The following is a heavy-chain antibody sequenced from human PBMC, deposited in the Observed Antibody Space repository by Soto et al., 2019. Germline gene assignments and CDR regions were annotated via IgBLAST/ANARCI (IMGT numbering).Heavy chain of an antibody. CDR3: AKDYSSGYYFDY. D-gene: IGHD4-4*01. CDR2: ISGSGGST. Sequence: GGSLRLSCAASGFTFSSYAMSWVRQAPGKGLEWVSAISGSGGSTYYADSVKGRFTISRDNSKNTLYLQMNSLRAEDTAVYCCAKDYSSGYYFDYWGQGTLVTVSS. V-gene: IGHV3-23*01. CDR1: GFTFSSYA. J-gene: IGHJ4*02.